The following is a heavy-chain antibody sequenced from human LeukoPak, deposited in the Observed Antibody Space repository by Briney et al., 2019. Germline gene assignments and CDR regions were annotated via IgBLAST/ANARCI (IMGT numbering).Heavy chain of an antibody. D-gene: IGHD1-14*01. J-gene: IGHJ4*02. CDR3: AKANWVSNPDAVW. CDR2: IRGGGDT. Sequence: PGGSLRLSCAASGFTFRTFARGWVGRAPAGGLRGVSSIRGGGDTFYADSVKGRFTLSRDDSRNTVYLQLNNLRVEDSAIYYCAKANWVSNPDAVWWGQGTLVTVSS. V-gene: IGHV3-23*01. CDR1: GFTFRTFA.